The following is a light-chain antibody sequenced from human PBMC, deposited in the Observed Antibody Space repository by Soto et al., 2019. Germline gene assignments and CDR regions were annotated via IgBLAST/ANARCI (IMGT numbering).Light chain of an antibody. CDR3: SSFTSSSSNV. J-gene: IGLJ1*01. CDR1: SSDVGAYNY. Sequence: QSALTQPASVSGSPGQSITISCTGTSSDVGAYNYVSWYQQHPGRAPQLIIYHVSNRPSGVSNRFSGSKSDNTASLTISGLQAEDDADYYCSSFTSSSSNVFGPGTKVTVL. V-gene: IGLV2-14*03. CDR2: HVS.